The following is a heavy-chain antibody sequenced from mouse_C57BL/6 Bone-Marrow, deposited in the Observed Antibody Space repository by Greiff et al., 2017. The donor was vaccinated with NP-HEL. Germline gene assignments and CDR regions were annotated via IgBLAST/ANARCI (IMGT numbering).Heavy chain of an antibody. CDR1: GFNITDYY. D-gene: IGHD2-1*01. Sequence: VQLKESGAELVKPGASVKLSCTASGFNITDYYMHWVKQRTEQGLEWIGRIDPEDGETKYAPKFQGKATITADTSSNTAYLQLSSLTSEDTAVYYCASNHYYGNYLYYAMDYWGQGTSVTVSS. V-gene: IGHV14-2*01. CDR3: ASNHYYGNYLYYAMDY. CDR2: IDPEDGET. J-gene: IGHJ4*01.